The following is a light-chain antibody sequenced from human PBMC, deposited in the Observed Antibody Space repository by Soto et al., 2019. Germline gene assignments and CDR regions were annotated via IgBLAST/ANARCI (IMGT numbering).Light chain of an antibody. CDR3: QQYGSSPST. CDR2: RAS. Sequence: IQMTQSPATLSVCQGERATLSCRASQTIYSNVAWYQQRPGQAPRLLIYRASARATGIPARFSGSGSGTEFTLTIGSLQSEDFAVYCCQQYGSSPSTFGQGTRLEI. CDR1: QTIYSN. V-gene: IGKV3-15*01. J-gene: IGKJ5*01.